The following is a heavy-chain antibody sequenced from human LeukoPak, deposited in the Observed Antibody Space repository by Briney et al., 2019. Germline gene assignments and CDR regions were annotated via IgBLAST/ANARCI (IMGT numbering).Heavy chain of an antibody. D-gene: IGHD3-22*01. Sequence: NPSETLSLTCTVSGGSISSYYWSWIRQPPGKGLEWIGYIYYSGSTNYNPSLKSRVTMSVDPSKNQFSLKLTSVTVADTATYYCVRQGTNSGYYLLDHWGQGHPVIVSS. CDR1: GGSISSYY. V-gene: IGHV4-59*08. CDR3: VRQGTNSGYYLLDH. J-gene: IGHJ4*02. CDR2: IYYSGST.